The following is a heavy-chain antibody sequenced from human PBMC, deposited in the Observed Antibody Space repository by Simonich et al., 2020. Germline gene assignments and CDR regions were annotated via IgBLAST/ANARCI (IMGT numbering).Heavy chain of an antibody. CDR2: ISAYNGNT. CDR1: GYTFTSYG. D-gene: IGHD6-13*01. CDR3: ARDQGGRAAAATDY. J-gene: IGHJ4*02. V-gene: IGHV1-18*01. Sequence: QVQLVQSGAEVKKPGASVKVSCKASGYTFTSYGISWVRQAPGQGLEWMAWISAYNGNTNNAQKLQGRVNMSTDTSTSKAYMELRSRRSDDTAVYYCARDQGGRAAAATDYWGQGTLVTVSS.